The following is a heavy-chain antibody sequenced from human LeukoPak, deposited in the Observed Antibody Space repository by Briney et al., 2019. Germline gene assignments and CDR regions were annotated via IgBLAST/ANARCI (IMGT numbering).Heavy chain of an antibody. CDR2: ISGSGGST. Sequence: TGGSLRLSCAASAFTFGTYAMSWVRQAPGKGLEWVSAISGSGGSTYYADSVKGRFTISRDNSKNSLYLQMNTLRAEDTAVYFCAKAIVSYYGSGRDDAFDIWGQGTMVTVSS. J-gene: IGHJ3*02. V-gene: IGHV3-23*01. D-gene: IGHD3-10*01. CDR1: AFTFGTYA. CDR3: AKAIVSYYGSGRDDAFDI.